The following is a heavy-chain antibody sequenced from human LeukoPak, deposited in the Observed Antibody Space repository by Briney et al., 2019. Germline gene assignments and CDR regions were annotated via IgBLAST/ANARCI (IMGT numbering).Heavy chain of an antibody. V-gene: IGHV3-30*03. J-gene: IGHJ6*02. CDR3: VRDSYGMDV. CDR2: ISYDDTKR. Sequence: GGSLRLSCAASGFIFNNYHMHWVRQAPGKGLEWVAVISYDDTKRYYTDSVKGRFTISRDNSKNTLYLEMNSLRVEDTAVYYCVRDSYGMDVWGQGTTVTVSS. CDR1: GFIFNNYH.